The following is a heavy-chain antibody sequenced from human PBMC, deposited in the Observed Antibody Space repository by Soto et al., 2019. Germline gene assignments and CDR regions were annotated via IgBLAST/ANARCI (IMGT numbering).Heavy chain of an antibody. D-gene: IGHD3-3*01. CDR2: LNKNGGST. Sequence: EVQLLESGGGLVPPGGSLRLSCAASGFTFSTYAMSWVRQAPGKGLEWVSSLNKNGGSTFYADSVKGRFTISRDNSKDTLFLQMNSLRAEDTASYYCAKRPSYDFVNWGQGTLVTVSS. CDR1: GFTFSTYA. V-gene: IGHV3-23*01. CDR3: AKRPSYDFVN. J-gene: IGHJ4*02.